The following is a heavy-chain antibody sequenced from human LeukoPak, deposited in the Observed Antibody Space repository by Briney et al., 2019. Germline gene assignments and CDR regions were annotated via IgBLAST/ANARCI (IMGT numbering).Heavy chain of an antibody. D-gene: IGHD6-6*01. V-gene: IGHV3-23*01. CDR3: AKGEYSSSPWFDP. CDR2: ISGSGGST. J-gene: IGHJ5*02. CDR1: GFTFSSYA. Sequence: PGGSLTLSCAASGFTFSSYAMSWVRQAPGKGLEWVSTISGSGGSTYYADSVKDRFTISRDNYKNTLYLQLNSLRAEDTAVYYCAKGEYSSSPWFDPWGQETLVTVSS.